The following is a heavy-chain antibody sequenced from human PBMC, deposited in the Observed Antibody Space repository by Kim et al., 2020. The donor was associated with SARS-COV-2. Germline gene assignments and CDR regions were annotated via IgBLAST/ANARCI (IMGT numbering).Heavy chain of an antibody. D-gene: IGHD4-17*01. V-gene: IGHV4-31*02. CDR3: ARDDDYGDYFSFRI. J-gene: IGHJ4*02. Sequence: NPSLKSRVTISVDTSKNQFSLKLISVTAADTAVYYCARDDDYGDYFSFRIWGQGTLVTVSS.